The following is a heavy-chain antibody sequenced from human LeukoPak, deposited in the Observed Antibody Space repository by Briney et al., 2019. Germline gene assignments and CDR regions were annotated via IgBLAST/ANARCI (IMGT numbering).Heavy chain of an antibody. Sequence: SETLSLTCTVSGGSISSSSYYWGWIRQPPGKGLEWIGSIYYSGSTYYNPSLKSRVTISVDTSKNQFSLKLSSVTAADTALYYCARVGFSTSWYTPIDYWGQGTLVIVSS. CDR2: IYYSGST. CDR3: ARVGFSTSWYTPIDY. V-gene: IGHV4-39*07. J-gene: IGHJ4*02. D-gene: IGHD6-13*01. CDR1: GGSISSSSYY.